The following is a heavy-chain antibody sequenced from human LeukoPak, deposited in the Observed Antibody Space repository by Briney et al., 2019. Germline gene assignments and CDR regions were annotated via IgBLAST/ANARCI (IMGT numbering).Heavy chain of an antibody. CDR3: ARLKTAMAQWDYYYYYMDV. D-gene: IGHD5-18*01. V-gene: IGHV4-34*01. CDR1: DGSFSSYY. J-gene: IGHJ6*03. Sequence: SETLSLTCGVYDGSFSSYYWNWIRQPPGKGLEWIGEINHSGSTNYNPSLKSRVTISVDTSKNQFSLKLSSVTAADTAVYYCARLKTAMAQWDYYYYYMDVWGKGTTVTISS. CDR2: INHSGST.